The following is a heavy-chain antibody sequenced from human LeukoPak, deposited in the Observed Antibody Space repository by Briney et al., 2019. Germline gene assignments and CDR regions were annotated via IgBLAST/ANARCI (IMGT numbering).Heavy chain of an antibody. CDR1: GGSLSNYY. D-gene: IGHD1-26*01. CDR3: ARQDRSVGTNIYYFDY. CDR2: IYYSGST. V-gene: IGHV4-59*08. J-gene: IGHJ4*02. Sequence: SETLSLTCAVSGGSLSNYYWSWIRQPPGKGLEWIAYIYYSGSTNYSPSLQSRVTIAVDTSKNQLTLKLSSVTAADTAVYYCARQDRSVGTNIYYFDYWGQGILVTVSS.